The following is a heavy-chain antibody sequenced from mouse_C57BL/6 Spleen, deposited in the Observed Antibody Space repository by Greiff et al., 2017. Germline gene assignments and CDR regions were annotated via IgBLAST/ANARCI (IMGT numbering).Heavy chain of an antibody. J-gene: IGHJ4*01. CDR1: GFTFSSYT. V-gene: IGHV5-9*01. CDR3: ASRGAMDY. Sequence: DVMLVESGGGLVKPGGSLKLSCAASGFTFSSYTMPWVRQTPEKRLEWVATISGGGGNTYYPDSVKGRFTISRDNAKNTLYLQMSSLRSEDTALYYCASRGAMDYWGQGTSVTVAS. CDR2: ISGGGGNT.